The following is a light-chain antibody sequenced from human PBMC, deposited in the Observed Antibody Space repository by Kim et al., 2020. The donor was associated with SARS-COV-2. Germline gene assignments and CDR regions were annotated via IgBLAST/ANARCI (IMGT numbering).Light chain of an antibody. CDR1: SSDVGGYYY. J-gene: IGLJ2*01. CDR2: EVS. V-gene: IGLV2-8*01. Sequence: QSVTISCTGTSSDVGGYYYVSWYQHHPGKAPKLLIYEVSERPSGVPDRFSGSKSGNTASLTDSGLQAEDEADYYCSSYADSNNLIFGGGTQLTVL. CDR3: SSYADSNNLI.